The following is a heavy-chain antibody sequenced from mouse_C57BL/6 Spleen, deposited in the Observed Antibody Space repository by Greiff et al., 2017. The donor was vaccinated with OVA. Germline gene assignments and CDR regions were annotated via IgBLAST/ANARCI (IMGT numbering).Heavy chain of an antibody. Sequence: QVQLQQPGAELVMPGASVKLSCKASGYTFTSYWMHWVKQRPGQGLEWIGEIDPSDSYTNYNQKFKGKSTLTVDKSSSTAYMQLSSLTSEDSAVYYCARRGTVVPDYWGQGTTRTVSS. J-gene: IGHJ2*01. D-gene: IGHD1-1*01. CDR1: GYTFTSYW. CDR3: ARRGTVVPDY. V-gene: IGHV1-69*01. CDR2: IDPSDSYT.